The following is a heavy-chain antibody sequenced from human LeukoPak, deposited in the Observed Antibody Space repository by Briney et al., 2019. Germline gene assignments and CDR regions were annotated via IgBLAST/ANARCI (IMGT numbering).Heavy chain of an antibody. J-gene: IGHJ4*02. Sequence: NPSQTLSLTCTVSGGSISSYYWSWIRQPPGKGLEWIGYIYYSGSTNYNPSLKSRVTISVDTSKNQFSLKLSSVTAADTAVYYCAKSWGQWELRGIFDYWGQGTLVTVSS. CDR3: AKSWGQWELRGIFDY. CDR2: IYYSGST. CDR1: GGSISSYY. D-gene: IGHD1-26*01. V-gene: IGHV4-59*12.